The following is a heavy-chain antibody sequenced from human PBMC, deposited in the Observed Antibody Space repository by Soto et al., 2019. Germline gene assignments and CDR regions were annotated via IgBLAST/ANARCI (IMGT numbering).Heavy chain of an antibody. CDR2: INPNSGNI. CDR3: ARGRASGSYYLLDY. CDR1: GYTFTSYD. J-gene: IGHJ4*02. Sequence: ASVRVSCKASGYTFTSYDINWVRQATGHGLEWMGWINPNSGNIGYAQKFQGRVTMTRDNAIRTAYMEVSRLRSDDTAVYYCARGRASGSYYLLDYWGQGTLVTVSS. V-gene: IGHV1-8*01. D-gene: IGHD3-10*01.